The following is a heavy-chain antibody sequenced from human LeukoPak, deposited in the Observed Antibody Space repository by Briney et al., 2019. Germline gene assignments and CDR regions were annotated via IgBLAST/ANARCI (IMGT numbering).Heavy chain of an antibody. J-gene: IGHJ6*03. D-gene: IGHD2-15*01. V-gene: IGHV3-48*04. CDR1: GFTFSSYS. CDR3: ARDPGYCSGGSCQYYYYYYMDV. CDR2: ISSSSSTI. Sequence: GGSLRLSCAASGFTFSSYSMNWVRQAPGKGLEWVSYISSSSSTIYYADSVKGRFTISRDNAKNSLYLQMNSLRAEDTAVYYCARDPGYCSGGSCQYYYYYYMDVWGKGTTVTVSS.